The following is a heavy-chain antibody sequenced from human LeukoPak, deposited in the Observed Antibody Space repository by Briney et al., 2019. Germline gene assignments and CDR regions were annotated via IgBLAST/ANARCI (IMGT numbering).Heavy chain of an antibody. D-gene: IGHD2-2*01. Sequence: GGSLRLSCAASGFTFSSYAMSWVRQAPGKGLEWVSAISGSGGSTYYADSVKGRFTISRDNSKNTLYLQMNSLRAEDTAVYYCATYCSSTSCRGEDYWGQGTPVTVSS. V-gene: IGHV3-23*01. CDR1: GFTFSSYA. CDR3: ATYCSSTSCRGEDY. J-gene: IGHJ4*02. CDR2: ISGSGGST.